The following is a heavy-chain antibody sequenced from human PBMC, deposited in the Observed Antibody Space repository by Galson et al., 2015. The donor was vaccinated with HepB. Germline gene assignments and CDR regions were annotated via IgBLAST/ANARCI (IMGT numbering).Heavy chain of an antibody. V-gene: IGHV3-23*01. CDR3: AKRCSSSWYTGDAFDI. Sequence: SLRLSCAASGFTFSTHAMTWVRQVPGKGLEWLSTISGGGTSTYYTDSVKGRFTISRDNSKNTLYLQMNSLRAEDTAVYYCAKRCSSSWYTGDAFDIWGQGTMVTVSS. J-gene: IGHJ3*02. CDR1: GFTFSTHA. D-gene: IGHD6-13*01. CDR2: ISGGGTST.